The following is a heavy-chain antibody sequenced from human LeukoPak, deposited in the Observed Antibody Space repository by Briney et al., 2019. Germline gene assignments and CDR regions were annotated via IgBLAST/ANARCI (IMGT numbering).Heavy chain of an antibody. CDR2: INHSGST. Sequence: SETLSLTCAVYGGSFSGYYWSWIRQPPGKGLEWIGEINHSGSTNYNPSLKSRVTISVDTSKNQFSLKLSSVTAADTAVYYCAREGSSAENWFDPWGQGTLVTVFS. V-gene: IGHV4-34*01. CDR3: AREGSSAENWFDP. J-gene: IGHJ5*02. D-gene: IGHD6-19*01. CDR1: GGSFSGYY.